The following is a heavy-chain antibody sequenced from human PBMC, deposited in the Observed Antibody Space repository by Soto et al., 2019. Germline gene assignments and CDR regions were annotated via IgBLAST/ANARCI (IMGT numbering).Heavy chain of an antibody. Sequence: SETLSLTCTVSGGSISSYYWSWIRQPPGKGLEWIGYIYYSGSTNYNPSLKSRVTISVDTSKNQFSLKLSSVTAADTAVYYCARDSTPDILTSDWGPSKYYYYMDVWGKGTTVTVSS. D-gene: IGHD3-9*01. J-gene: IGHJ6*03. V-gene: IGHV4-59*01. CDR2: IYYSGST. CDR1: GGSISSYY. CDR3: ARDSTPDILTSDWGPSKYYYYMDV.